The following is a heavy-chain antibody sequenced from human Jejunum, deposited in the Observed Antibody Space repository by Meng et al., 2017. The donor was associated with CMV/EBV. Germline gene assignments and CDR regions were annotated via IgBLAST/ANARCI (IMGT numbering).Heavy chain of an antibody. V-gene: IGHV4-59*01. CDR1: SISSYY. CDR2: VYYSGTT. Sequence: SISSYYWTWIRQPPGKGLEWIGYVYYSGTTSYNPSLKSRVTISVDTSKNQFSLKLSSLTAADTAVYYCARVPAELGSSSDRYYFDYWGQGTLVTVSS. J-gene: IGHJ4*02. D-gene: IGHD6-25*01. CDR3: ARVPAELGSSSDRYYFDY.